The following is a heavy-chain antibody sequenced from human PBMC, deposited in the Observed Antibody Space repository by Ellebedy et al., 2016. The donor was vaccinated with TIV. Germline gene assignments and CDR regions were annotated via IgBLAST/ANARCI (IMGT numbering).Heavy chain of an antibody. CDR2: IIPIYGTT. V-gene: IGHV1-69*13. D-gene: IGHD5-24*01. CDR1: GGIFFSYS. Sequence: ASVKVSCXASGGIFFSYSIAWVRQAPGQGLEWMGGIIPIYGTTNYAQKFRGRVTITADESTNDYMELSSLTSEDTAVYYCARLGGGGHNLGYYYRALDVWGQGTTVIVSS. CDR3: ARLGGGGHNLGYYYRALDV. J-gene: IGHJ6*02.